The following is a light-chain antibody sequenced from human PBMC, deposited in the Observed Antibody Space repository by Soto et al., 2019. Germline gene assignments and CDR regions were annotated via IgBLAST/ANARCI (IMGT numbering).Light chain of an antibody. Sequence: EIVLTQSPGTLSLSPGERATLSCRASQSVSSSYLAWYQQKPGQAPRLLIHGASSRATGIPDRFSGSGSGTDFTLTISRLEPEDFAVYYCHQRQSWPRTFGQGTKVDIK. J-gene: IGKJ1*01. V-gene: IGKV3-20*01. CDR2: GAS. CDR1: QSVSSSY. CDR3: HQRQSWPRT.